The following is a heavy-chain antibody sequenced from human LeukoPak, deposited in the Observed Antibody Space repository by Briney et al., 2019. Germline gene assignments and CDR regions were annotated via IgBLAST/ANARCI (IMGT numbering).Heavy chain of an antibody. D-gene: IGHD3-9*01. CDR3: ARATGKDILTGRKLDN. Sequence: ASVKVSCKASGYTFTSYDINWVRQATGQGLEWMGWMNPNSGNTGYAQKFQGRVTMTRNTSISIAYMELSSLRSDDTAVYYCARATGKDILTGRKLDNWGQGTLVTVSS. CDR2: MNPNSGNT. CDR1: GYTFTSYD. V-gene: IGHV1-8*01. J-gene: IGHJ4*02.